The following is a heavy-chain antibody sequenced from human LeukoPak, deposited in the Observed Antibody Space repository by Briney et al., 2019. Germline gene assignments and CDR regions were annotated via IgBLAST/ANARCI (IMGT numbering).Heavy chain of an antibody. V-gene: IGHV4-59*01. J-gene: IGHJ4*02. CDR2: IYYSGST. Sequence: PSETLSLTCTVSGGSISSYYWSWIRQPPGKGLEWIGYIYYSGSTNYNPSLKSRVTISVDTSKNQISLKLSSVTAADTAVYYCATAPHTYYFDYWGQGTLVTVSS. CDR1: GGSISSYY. CDR3: ATAPHTYYFDY.